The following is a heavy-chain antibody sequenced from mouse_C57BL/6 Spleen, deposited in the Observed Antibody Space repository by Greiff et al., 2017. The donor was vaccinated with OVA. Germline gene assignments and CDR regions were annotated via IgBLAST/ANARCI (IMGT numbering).Heavy chain of an antibody. Sequence: VQLKESGTVLARPGASVKMSCKTSGYTFTSYWMHWVKQRPGQGLEWIGAIYPGNSDPSYNQKFKGKAKLTAVTSASTAYMELSSLTNEDSAVYYCTASLTTVVATDYAMDYWGQGTSVTVSS. CDR2: IYPGNSDP. J-gene: IGHJ4*01. D-gene: IGHD1-1*01. CDR1: GYTFTSYW. CDR3: TASLTTVVATDYAMDY. V-gene: IGHV1-5*01.